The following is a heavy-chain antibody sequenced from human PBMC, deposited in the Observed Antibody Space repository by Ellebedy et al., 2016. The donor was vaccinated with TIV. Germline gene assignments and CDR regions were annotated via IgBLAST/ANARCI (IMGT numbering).Heavy chain of an antibody. CDR3: AKFTAMVSFDY. CDR2: ISGSGGST. V-gene: IGHV3-23*01. CDR1: GFTVSSNY. J-gene: IGHJ4*02. D-gene: IGHD5-18*01. Sequence: GGSLRLXXAASGFTVSSNYMSWVRQAPGKGLEWVSAISGSGGSTYYADSVKGRFTISRDNSKNTLYLQMNSLRAEDTAVYYCAKFTAMVSFDYWGQGTLVTVSS.